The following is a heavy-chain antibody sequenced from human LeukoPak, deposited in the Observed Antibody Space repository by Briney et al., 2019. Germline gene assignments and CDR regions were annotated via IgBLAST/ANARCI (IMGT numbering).Heavy chain of an antibody. CDR2: INHSGST. Sequence: ETLSLTCAVYGGSFSGYYWSWIRQPPGKGLEWIGEINHSGSTNYNPSLKSRVTISVDTSKNQFSLKLSSVTAADTAVYYCARYSSSSSVYYWGQGTLVAVSS. D-gene: IGHD6-6*01. V-gene: IGHV4-34*01. CDR3: ARYSSSSSVYY. CDR1: GGSFSGYY. J-gene: IGHJ4*02.